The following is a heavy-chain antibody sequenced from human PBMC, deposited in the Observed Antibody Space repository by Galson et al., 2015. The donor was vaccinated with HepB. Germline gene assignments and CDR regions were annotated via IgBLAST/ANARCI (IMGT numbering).Heavy chain of an antibody. CDR2: ISANSGDT. CDR1: GYTFTTNG. V-gene: IGHV1-18*04. CDR3: ARDRDYRFDY. J-gene: IGHJ4*02. Sequence: SVKVSCKASGYTFTTNGISWVRQAPGQGLEWLGWISANSGDTRYAQNLQGRVTLTRDTSTSTAYLELRSLRSDDTAAYYCARDRDYRFDYWGQGTLVTVSS. D-gene: IGHD4/OR15-4a*01.